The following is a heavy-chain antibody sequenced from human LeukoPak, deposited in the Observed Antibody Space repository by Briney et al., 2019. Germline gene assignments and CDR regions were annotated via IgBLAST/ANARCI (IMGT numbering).Heavy chain of an antibody. CDR1: GGSFSGYY. J-gene: IGHJ4*02. CDR3: ARVNYGDYARDY. CDR2: INHSGST. V-gene: IGHV4-34*01. D-gene: IGHD4-17*01. Sequence: SETLSLTCAVYGGSFSGYYWSWIRQPPGKGLEWIGEINHSGSTNYNPSLKSRVTISVDTSKNQFSLNLSSVTAADTAVYYCARVNYGDYARDYWGQGTLVTVSS.